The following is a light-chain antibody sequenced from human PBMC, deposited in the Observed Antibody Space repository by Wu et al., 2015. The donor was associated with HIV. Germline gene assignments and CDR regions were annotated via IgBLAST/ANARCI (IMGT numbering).Light chain of an antibody. Sequence: EIVLTQSPATLSLSPGERATLSCRASQSVGFSLAWYQQRPGQAPRLLISDASDRATDIPARFTGSGSGTDFTLIISSLQPEDFAVYYCQQRAGWPLTFGGGPKVEMK. V-gene: IGKV3-11*01. CDR2: DAS. J-gene: IGKJ4*01. CDR3: QQRAGWPLT. CDR1: QSVGFS.